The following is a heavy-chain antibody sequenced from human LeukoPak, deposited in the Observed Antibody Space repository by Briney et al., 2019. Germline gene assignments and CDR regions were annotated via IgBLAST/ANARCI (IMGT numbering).Heavy chain of an antibody. Sequence: GGSLRLSCAASGFTFSSSWMSWVRQAPGKGLEWVANIKHDGTEKYCVDSVKGRFTISRDNAKNSLYLQMNSLSAEDTAVYYCVRSAKTFDYWGQGTLVTVSS. CDR1: GFTFSSSW. J-gene: IGHJ4*02. V-gene: IGHV3-7*01. CDR3: VRSAKTFDY. CDR2: IKHDGTEK.